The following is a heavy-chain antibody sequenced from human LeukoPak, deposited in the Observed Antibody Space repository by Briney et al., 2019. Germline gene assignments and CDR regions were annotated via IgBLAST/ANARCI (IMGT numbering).Heavy chain of an antibody. D-gene: IGHD2-2*01. CDR2: INPDNGGT. Sequence: ASVKLSCKASGHTLSGYYMLWVRQAPGQGLGWMGWINPDNGGTNFAQRLQGRVTMSTATSTSTGYMELSRLRADDTGIYFCVRSLNCSATSWDGFGAFDVWGQGTVVTVSS. CDR1: GHTLSGYY. J-gene: IGHJ3*01. CDR3: VRSLNCSATSWDGFGAFDV. V-gene: IGHV1-2*02.